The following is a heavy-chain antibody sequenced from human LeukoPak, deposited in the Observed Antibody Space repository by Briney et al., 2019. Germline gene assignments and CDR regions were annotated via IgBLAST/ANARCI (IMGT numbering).Heavy chain of an antibody. D-gene: IGHD3-10*01. CDR1: GGYISSYY. Sequence: SETLSLTCTVSGGYISSYYWSWIRQPPGKGLEWIGYIYYSGSTNYNPSLKSRVTISVDTSKNQFSLKLSSVTAADTAVYYCARVGDYYGSGSYSAYFDYWGQGTLVTVSS. V-gene: IGHV4-59*01. CDR2: IYYSGST. J-gene: IGHJ4*02. CDR3: ARVGDYYGSGSYSAYFDY.